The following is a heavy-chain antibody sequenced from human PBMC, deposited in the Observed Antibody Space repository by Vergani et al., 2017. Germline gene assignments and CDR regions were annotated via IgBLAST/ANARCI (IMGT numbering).Heavy chain of an antibody. J-gene: IGHJ4*02. V-gene: IGHV4-34*01. CDR2: INHSGST. Sequence: QVQLQQWGAGLLKPSETLSLICAVYGGSFSGYYWSWIRQPPGKGLEWIGEINHSGSTNYNPSLKSRVTISVDTSKNQFSLKLSSVTAADTAVYYCARGGHYDILTGYPSPYYFDYWGQGTLVTVSS. CDR3: ARGGHYDILTGYPSPYYFDY. D-gene: IGHD3-9*01. CDR1: GGSFSGYY.